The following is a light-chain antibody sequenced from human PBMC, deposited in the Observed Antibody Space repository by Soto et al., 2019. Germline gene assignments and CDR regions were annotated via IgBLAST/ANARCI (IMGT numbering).Light chain of an antibody. CDR3: LPYSSHSWR. V-gene: IGKV1-17*01. Sequence: QTTGPPSLLYASVGDGVTMTCRASQDIRNDLGWDQQKPGKAPRLLIYAASILQSGVPSKFSGTGSGTQLTRHTCRLQLPDCAPSIYLPYSSHSWRFGQGTKV. CDR1: QDIRND. CDR2: AAS. J-gene: IGKJ1*01.